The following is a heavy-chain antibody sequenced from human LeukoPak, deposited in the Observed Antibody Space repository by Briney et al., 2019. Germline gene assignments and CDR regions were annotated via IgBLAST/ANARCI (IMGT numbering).Heavy chain of an antibody. CDR2: IYYSGST. D-gene: IGHD1-1*01. CDR3: ARAVVERDPTHYYYYMDV. J-gene: IGHJ6*03. CDR1: GGSISSHY. Sequence: SETLSLTCTVSGGSISSHYWSWIRQPPGMGLEWIGYIYYSGSTNYNPSLKSRVTISVDTSKNQFSLKLSSVTTADTAVYYCARAVVERDPTHYYYYMDVWGKGTTVTVSS. V-gene: IGHV4-59*11.